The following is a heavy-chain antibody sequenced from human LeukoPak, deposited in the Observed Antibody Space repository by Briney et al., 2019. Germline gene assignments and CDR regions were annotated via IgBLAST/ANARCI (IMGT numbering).Heavy chain of an antibody. J-gene: IGHJ4*02. CDR3: AAGTAADY. CDR1: GIPFSDFY. D-gene: IGHD6-13*01. V-gene: IGHV3-11*03. Sequence: GGSLRLSCVVSGIPFSDFYMNWIRQAPGKGLEWISYISSSSSYTDYAASVKGRFTISRDNAKSALYLRMNSLRVEDTAVYYCAAGTAADYWGRGTLVIVSS. CDR2: ISSSSSYT.